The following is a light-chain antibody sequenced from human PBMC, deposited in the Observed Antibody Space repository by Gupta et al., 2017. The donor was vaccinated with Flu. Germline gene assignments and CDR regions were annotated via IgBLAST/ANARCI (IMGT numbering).Light chain of an antibody. V-gene: IGLV3-25*02. J-gene: IGLJ1*01. CDR2: KDT. CDR1: ALPKQY. CDR3: QSADSSGTYAV. Sequence: SYELPQPPSVSVSHGQTATITCSGDALPKQYAYWYQQRPGQAPVVVISKDTERPSGIPERFSGSSSGTTVTLTISGVQAEDEADYFCQSADSSGTYAVFGTGTKVTVL.